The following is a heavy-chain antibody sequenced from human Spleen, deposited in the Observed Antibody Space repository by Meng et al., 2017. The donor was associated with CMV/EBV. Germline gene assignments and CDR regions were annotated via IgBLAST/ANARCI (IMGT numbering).Heavy chain of an antibody. D-gene: IGHD3-10*01. CDR1: GFTFSTYG. J-gene: IGHJ6*02. CDR2: IYSDGSIT. Sequence: GESLKISCAASGFTFSTYGMSWVRQAPGKGLEWVSVIYSDGSITYYADSVKGRFTISRDNSKNTLYLQMNSLRAEDTALYYCAGDPLAGGMDVWGQGTTVTVSS. V-gene: IGHV3-23*03. CDR3: AGDPLAGGMDV.